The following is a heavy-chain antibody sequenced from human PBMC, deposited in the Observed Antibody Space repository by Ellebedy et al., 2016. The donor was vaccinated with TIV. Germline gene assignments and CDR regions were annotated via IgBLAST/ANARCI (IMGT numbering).Heavy chain of an antibody. V-gene: IGHV3-9*01. D-gene: IGHD6-19*01. CDR3: ATSIKVAGNLDGFDF. J-gene: IGHJ3*01. Sequence: GGSLRLXXVASGFTFSTYAMHWVRQAPGKGLEWVSGISWNSGSIAYADSVKGRFTISRDNAKNSLYLQMNSLRAEDTAVYFCATSIKVAGNLDGFDFWGQGTLLTVSS. CDR2: ISWNSGSI. CDR1: GFTFSTYA.